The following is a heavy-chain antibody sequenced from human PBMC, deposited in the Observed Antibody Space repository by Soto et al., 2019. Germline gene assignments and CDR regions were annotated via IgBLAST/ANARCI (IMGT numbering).Heavy chain of an antibody. CDR1: GFTFSSYS. CDR3: ARVATVTTLRAFDI. V-gene: IGHV3-48*01. CDR2: ISSSSSTI. D-gene: IGHD4-17*01. Sequence: GGSLRLSCAASGFTFSSYSMNWVRQAPGKGLEWVSYISSSSSTIYYADSVKGRFTISRDNAKNSLYLQMNSLRAEDTAVYYCARVATVTTLRAFDIWGQGTMVTVSS. J-gene: IGHJ3*02.